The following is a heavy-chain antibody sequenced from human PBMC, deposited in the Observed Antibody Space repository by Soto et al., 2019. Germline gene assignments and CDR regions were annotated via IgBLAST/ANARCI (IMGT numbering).Heavy chain of an antibody. J-gene: IGHJ4*02. D-gene: IGHD6-13*01. CDR2: ISYDGSNK. CDR1: GFTFSSYA. V-gene: IGHV3-30-3*01. Sequence: GALRLSCAASGFTFSSYAMHWVRQAPGKGLEWVAVISYDGSNKHYADSVKGRFTISRDNSKNTLYLQMNSLRAEDTAVYYCARDPYSPGIPSFSDYWGQGTLVTVSS. CDR3: ARDPYSPGIPSFSDY.